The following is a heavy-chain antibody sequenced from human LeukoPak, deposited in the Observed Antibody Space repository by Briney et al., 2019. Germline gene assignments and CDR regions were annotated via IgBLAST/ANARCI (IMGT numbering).Heavy chain of an antibody. D-gene: IGHD1-14*01. CDR2: INPSGGGT. V-gene: IGHV1-46*01. CDR1: GYTFTSYY. J-gene: IGHJ6*02. Sequence: ASVKVSCKASGYTFTSYYMHWVRQAPGQGLEWMGIINPSGGGTSYAQKFQGRVTMTRDTSTSTVYMELSSLRPEDTAVYYCARLLPNPYYYYGMDVWGQGTTVTVSS. CDR3: ARLLPNPYYYYGMDV.